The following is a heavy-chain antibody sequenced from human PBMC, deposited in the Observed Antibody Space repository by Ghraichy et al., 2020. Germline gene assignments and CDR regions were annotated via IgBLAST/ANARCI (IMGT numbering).Heavy chain of an antibody. CDR3: ARGGSGYNAGRFDY. V-gene: IGHV6-1*01. Sequence: SQTLSLTCAISGDSVSSTSAIWNWIRQSPSRGLEWLGRTYYRTKWYDDYAVSVRSRITVNPDTSRNQFSLQLNTGTPEDTAVYYCARGGSGYNAGRFDYWGQGILVTFSS. CDR2: TYYRTKWYD. D-gene: IGHD1-14*01. J-gene: IGHJ4*02. CDR1: GDSVSSTSAI.